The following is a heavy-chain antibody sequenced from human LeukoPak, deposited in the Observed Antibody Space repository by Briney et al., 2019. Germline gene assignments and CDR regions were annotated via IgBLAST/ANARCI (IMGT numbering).Heavy chain of an antibody. D-gene: IGHD3-10*01. CDR1: GYSINSGYF. J-gene: IGHJ6*04. Sequence: PSETLSLTCTVSGYSINSGYFWGWIRQPPGKGLEYIGTIFHSGTTYYNPSLKSRVTISLDTSTNDFSLKLSSVTAADTAVYYCARALRSGSNYFFYGTDVWGKGTTVTVSS. CDR3: ARALRSGSNYFFYGTDV. CDR2: IFHSGTT. V-gene: IGHV4-38-2*02.